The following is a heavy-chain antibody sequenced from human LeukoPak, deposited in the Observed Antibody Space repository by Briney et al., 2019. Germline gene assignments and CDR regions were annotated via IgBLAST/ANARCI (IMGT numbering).Heavy chain of an antibody. J-gene: IGHJ5*02. V-gene: IGHV4-30-4*08. Sequence: SQTLSLTCTVSGGSISSGNYYWSWIRQPPGKGLEWIGYIYYSGSPYYNPSLKSRVTISVDTSKNQFSLKVSSVTAADTAVYYCARVIQDWWFDPWGQGTLVTVSS. D-gene: IGHD3/OR15-3a*01. CDR1: GGSISSGNYY. CDR3: ARVIQDWWFDP. CDR2: IYYSGSP.